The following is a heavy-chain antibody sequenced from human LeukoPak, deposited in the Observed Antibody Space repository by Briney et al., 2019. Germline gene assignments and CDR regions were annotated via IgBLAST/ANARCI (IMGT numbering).Heavy chain of an antibody. D-gene: IGHD6-13*01. CDR3: ARDTSGLQLGADY. CDR2: IIPILGIA. J-gene: IGHJ4*02. Sequence: ASVKVSCKASGGTFSSYAISWVRQAPGQGLEWMGRIIPILGIANYAQKFQGRVTITADKSTSTAYMELNSLRAEDTAVYYCARDTSGLQLGADYWGQGTLVTVSS. V-gene: IGHV1-69*04. CDR1: GGTFSSYA.